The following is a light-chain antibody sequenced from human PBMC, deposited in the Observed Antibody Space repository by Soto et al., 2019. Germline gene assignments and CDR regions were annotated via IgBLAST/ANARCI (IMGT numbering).Light chain of an antibody. CDR1: NSKFGADFE. CDR3: QSYDSSPQCCV. V-gene: IGLV1-40*01. Sequence: QSAPTLPAPLSGGARQRGILSLNGGNSKFGADFEVHWYQQLPGTAPKLLIYGNTNRPSGVPDRFSGSKSGSSASLAITGLQAEDEAEYYCQSYDSSPQCCVFATGRTVTVL. J-gene: IGLJ1*01. CDR2: GNT.